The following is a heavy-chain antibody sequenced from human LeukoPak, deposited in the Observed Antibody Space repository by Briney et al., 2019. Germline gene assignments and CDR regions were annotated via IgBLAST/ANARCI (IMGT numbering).Heavy chain of an antibody. J-gene: IGHJ5*02. CDR2: IYYTGTT. CDR3: ARAGGRMVRGVISNWFDP. V-gene: IGHV4-59*01. CDR1: GGSISSYY. D-gene: IGHD3-10*01. Sequence: KPSETLSLTCTVSGGSISSYYWSWVRQSPEKGLESIGFIYYTGTTYYNPSLKSRLTISIDTSQNQFSLRLTSVTAADTAVYYCARAGGRMVRGVISNWFDPWGQGILVTVSS.